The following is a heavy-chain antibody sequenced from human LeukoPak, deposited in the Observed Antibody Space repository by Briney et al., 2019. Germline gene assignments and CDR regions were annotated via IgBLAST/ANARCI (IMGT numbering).Heavy chain of an antibody. CDR1: GFTFSSYA. V-gene: IGHV3-23*01. CDR2: ISGSGGST. Sequence: GGSLRLSCAASGFTFSSYAMSWVRQAPGKGLEWVSAISGSGGSTYYADSVKGRFTISRDNAKNSLYLQMNSLRAEDTALYYCAKDLYSSSWYYFDYWGQGTLVTVS. D-gene: IGHD6-13*01. J-gene: IGHJ4*02. CDR3: AKDLYSSSWYYFDY.